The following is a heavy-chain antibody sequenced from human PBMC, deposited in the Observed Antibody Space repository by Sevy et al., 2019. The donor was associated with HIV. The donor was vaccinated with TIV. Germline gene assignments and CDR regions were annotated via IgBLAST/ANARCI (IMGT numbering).Heavy chain of an antibody. J-gene: IGHJ4*02. CDR3: SRGLATADTPEYYFDY. Sequence: GGSLRLSCAASGFTFDDYAMSWFRQAPGKGLEWVAFIARNSYEAYGGTTEYAASVKGIFIITRDDSKSIADLQMNSLKTEDTAVYYCSRGLATADTPEYYFDYWGQGTLVTVSS. D-gene: IGHD5-12*01. V-gene: IGHV3-49*03. CDR1: GFTFDDYA. CDR2: IARNSYEAYGGTT.